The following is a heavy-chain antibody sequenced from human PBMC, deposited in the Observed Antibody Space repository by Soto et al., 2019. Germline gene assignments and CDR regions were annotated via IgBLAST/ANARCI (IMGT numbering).Heavy chain of an antibody. CDR3: LSCTSLSVFDY. J-gene: IGHJ4*02. CDR1: GGSISSISSY. CDR2: IYYSGST. Sequence: SETLSLTCTVSGGSISSISSYWGWIRQPPGKGLEWIGSIYYSGSTYYNPSLKSRVTISVDTSKNQFSLKLSSVTAADTAVYYCLSCTSLSVFDYWGQGTLVTVSS. D-gene: IGHD2-15*01. V-gene: IGHV4-39*01.